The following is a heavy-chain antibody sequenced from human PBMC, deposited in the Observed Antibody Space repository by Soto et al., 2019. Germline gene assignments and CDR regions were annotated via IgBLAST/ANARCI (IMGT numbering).Heavy chain of an antibody. J-gene: IGHJ4*02. Sequence: EVQLLESGGGLVQPGGSLRLSCSASGFTFRSYAMSWVRQAPGKGLQWVSTIGTRGSTTYYADSVKGRFTISRDDSRSTLYMQMNSLRAEDTALYYCASLGNRDSDFDFWGQGTLVTVSS. CDR3: ASLGNRDSDFDF. V-gene: IGHV3-23*01. CDR1: GFTFRSYA. CDR2: IGTRGSTT. D-gene: IGHD2-21*02.